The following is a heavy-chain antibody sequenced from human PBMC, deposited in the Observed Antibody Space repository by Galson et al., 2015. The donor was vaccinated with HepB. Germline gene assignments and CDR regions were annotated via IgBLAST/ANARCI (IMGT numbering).Heavy chain of an antibody. CDR1: GFTFSSYS. J-gene: IGHJ6*02. V-gene: IGHV3-48*02. Sequence: SLRLSCAASGFTFSSYSMNWVRQAPGKGLEWVSYISSSSSTIYYADSVKGRFTISRDNAKNSLYLQMNSLRDEDTAVYYCASPIAVAGRGGYGMDVWGQGTTVTVSS. D-gene: IGHD6-19*01. CDR2: ISSSSSTI. CDR3: ASPIAVAGRGGYGMDV.